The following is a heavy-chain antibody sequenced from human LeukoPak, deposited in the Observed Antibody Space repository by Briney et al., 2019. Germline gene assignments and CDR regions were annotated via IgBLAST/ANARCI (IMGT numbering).Heavy chain of an antibody. D-gene: IGHD5-12*01. Sequence: SETLSLTCAVYGGSFSGYYWSWIRQPPGXGLEWIGEINHSGSTNYNPSLKSRVTISVDTSKNQFSLKLSSVTAADTAVYYCARRGYTHRTMAFDYWGQGTLVTVSS. V-gene: IGHV4-34*01. CDR1: GGSFSGYY. J-gene: IGHJ4*02. CDR3: ARRGYTHRTMAFDY. CDR2: INHSGST.